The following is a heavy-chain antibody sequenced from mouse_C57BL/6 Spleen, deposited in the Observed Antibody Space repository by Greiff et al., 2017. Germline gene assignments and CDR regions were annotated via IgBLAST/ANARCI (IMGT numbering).Heavy chain of an antibody. Sequence: EVQRVESGGDLVKPGGSLKLSCAASGFTFSSYGMSWVRQTPDKRLEWVATISSGGSYTYYPDSVKGRFTISRDNAKNTLYLQMSSLKSEDTAMYYCARQFTTGESTDYWGQGTTLTVSS. CDR1: GFTFSSYG. D-gene: IGHD1-1*01. CDR3: ARQFTTGESTDY. J-gene: IGHJ2*01. V-gene: IGHV5-6*01. CDR2: ISSGGSYT.